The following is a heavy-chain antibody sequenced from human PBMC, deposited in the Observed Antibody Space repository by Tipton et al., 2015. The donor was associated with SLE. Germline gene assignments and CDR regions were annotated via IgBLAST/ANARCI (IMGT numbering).Heavy chain of an antibody. CDR2: IYYSGST. CDR1: GGSISSSSYY. D-gene: IGHD6-13*01. Sequence: TLSLTCTVSGGSISSSSYYWSWIRQPPGKGLEWIGYIYYSGSTNYNPSLKSRVTISVDASKNQFSLKLSSVTAADTAVYYCAREGLYSSSSYGVAYWGQGGLVTLSS. V-gene: IGHV4-61*01. CDR3: AREGLYSSSSYGVAY. J-gene: IGHJ4*02.